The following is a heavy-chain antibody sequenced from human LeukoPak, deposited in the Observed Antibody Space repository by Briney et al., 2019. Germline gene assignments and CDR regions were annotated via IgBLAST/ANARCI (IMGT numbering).Heavy chain of an antibody. D-gene: IGHD2-15*01. Sequence: ASVKVSCKASGYTFTSYGISWVRQAPGQGLEWMGWISAYNGNTNYAQKPQGRVTMTTDTSTSTAYMELRSLRSDDTAVYYCARDVCSGGSCYRPDAFDIWGQGTMVTVSS. J-gene: IGHJ3*02. CDR3: ARDVCSGGSCYRPDAFDI. CDR1: GYTFTSYG. CDR2: ISAYNGNT. V-gene: IGHV1-18*01.